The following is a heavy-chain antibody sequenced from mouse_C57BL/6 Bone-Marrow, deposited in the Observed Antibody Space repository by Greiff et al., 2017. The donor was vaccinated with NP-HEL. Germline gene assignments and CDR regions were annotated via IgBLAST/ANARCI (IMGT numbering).Heavy chain of an antibody. J-gene: IGHJ1*03. CDR1: GYTFTSYW. Sequence: VQLQQPGAELVMPGASVKLSCKASGYTFTSYWMHWVKQRPGQGLEWIGEIDPSDSYTNYNQKFKGKSTLTVDKSSSTAYMQLSSLTSEDSAVYYCARWGRWLLRRYFDVWGTGTTVTVSS. CDR3: ARWGRWLLRRYFDV. D-gene: IGHD2-3*01. CDR2: IDPSDSYT. V-gene: IGHV1-69*01.